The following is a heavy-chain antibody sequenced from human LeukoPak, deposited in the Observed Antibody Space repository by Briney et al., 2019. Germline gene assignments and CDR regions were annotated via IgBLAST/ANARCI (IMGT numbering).Heavy chain of an antibody. CDR1: RFTFSSYS. CDR2: IDGSSTTT. D-gene: IGHD6-13*01. V-gene: IGHV3-48*01. CDR3: ASAGLVYSSGWYLETPFDY. Sequence: PGGSLRLSCAASRFTFSSYSMNWVRQAPGKGLEWVSYIDGSSTTTYYADSVKGRFTISRDNAKNSLYLQMNSLRAEDTAVYYCASAGLVYSSGWYLETPFDYWGQGTLVTVSS. J-gene: IGHJ4*02.